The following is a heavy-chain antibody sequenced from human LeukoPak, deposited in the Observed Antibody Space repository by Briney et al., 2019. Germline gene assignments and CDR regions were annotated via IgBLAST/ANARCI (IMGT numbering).Heavy chain of an antibody. CDR3: ARESPPEVVVAAINWFDP. Sequence: SVKVSCKATGGSLSIYGISWVRQAPGQGLQWMGEIFPVFGTDTYAPKFQGRVTFTADESTRTAYMELTNLRSEDTAIYYCARESPPEVVVAAINWFDPWGQGTLVIVSS. J-gene: IGHJ5*02. CDR1: GGSLSIYG. V-gene: IGHV1-69*13. CDR2: IFPVFGTD. D-gene: IGHD2-2*01.